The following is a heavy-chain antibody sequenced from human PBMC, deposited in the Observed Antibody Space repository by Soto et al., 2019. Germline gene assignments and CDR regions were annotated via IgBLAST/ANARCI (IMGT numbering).Heavy chain of an antibody. J-gene: IGHJ6*02. CDR3: AYLPCSGGSCYWFSFSGMDV. CDR1: GFSLSTSGVG. V-gene: IGHV2-5*02. D-gene: IGHD2-15*01. Sequence: QITLKESGPTLVKPTQTLTLTCTFSGFSLSTSGVGVAWIRQPPGKALEWLALIYWDDDKRYRPSLESRLTVTKDTSKYQVVLTMTSLDSVDTATYYCAYLPCSGGSCYWFSFSGMDVWGQGTRVTVSS. CDR2: IYWDDDK.